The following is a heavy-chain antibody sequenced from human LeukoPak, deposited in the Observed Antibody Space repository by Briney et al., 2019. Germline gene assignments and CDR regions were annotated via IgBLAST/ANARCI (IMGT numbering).Heavy chain of an antibody. CDR2: INWNGGST. CDR3: ARTERMVRGVITLDY. CDR1: GFTFSSYA. D-gene: IGHD3-10*01. V-gene: IGHV3-20*04. J-gene: IGHJ4*02. Sequence: GGSLRLSCAASGFTFSSYAMSWVRQAPGKGLEWVSGINWNGGSTGYADSVKGRFTISRDNAKNSLYLQMNSLRAEDTAVYYCARTERMVRGVITLDYWGQGTLVTVSS.